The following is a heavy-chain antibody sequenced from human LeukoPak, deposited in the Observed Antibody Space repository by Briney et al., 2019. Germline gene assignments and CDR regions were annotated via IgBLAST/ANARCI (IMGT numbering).Heavy chain of an antibody. D-gene: IGHD3-9*01. Sequence: GGSLRLSCAASGFTFSSYWMHWVRQAPGKGLVWVSRINSDGSSTNYADSVKGRFTISRDNAKNTLYLQMYSLRAEDTAVYYCARAYYDILTGYPEVDYWGQGTLVTVSS. CDR3: ARAYYDILTGYPEVDY. V-gene: IGHV3-74*01. CDR1: GFTFSSYW. CDR2: INSDGSST. J-gene: IGHJ4*02.